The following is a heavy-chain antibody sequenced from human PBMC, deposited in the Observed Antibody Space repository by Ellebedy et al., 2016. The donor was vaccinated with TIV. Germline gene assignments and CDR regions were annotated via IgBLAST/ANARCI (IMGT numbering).Heavy chain of an antibody. CDR2: TRNKANTYTT. CDR1: GFTLSDHY. Sequence: GESLKISXAASGFTLSDHYMDWVRQAPGKGLEWVGRTRNKANTYTTEYAASVKGRFTISRDDSKNSLYLQMNSLKTEDTAVYHCVREDDYGDSIFDYWGQGTLVTVSS. D-gene: IGHD4-17*01. CDR3: VREDDYGDSIFDY. J-gene: IGHJ4*02. V-gene: IGHV3-72*01.